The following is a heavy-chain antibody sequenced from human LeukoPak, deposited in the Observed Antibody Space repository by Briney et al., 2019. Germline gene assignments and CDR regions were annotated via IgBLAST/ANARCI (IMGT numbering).Heavy chain of an antibody. CDR1: GYTFTSYG. D-gene: IGHD3-22*01. CDR3: ARDTRKYYYDSSGSSSFDY. J-gene: IGHJ4*02. CDR2: INPSGGST. Sequence: ASVKVSCKASGYTFTSYGISWVRQAPGQGLEWMGIINPSGGSTSYAQKFQGRVTMTRDTSTSTVYMELSSLRSEDTAVYYCARDTRKYYYDSSGSSSFDYWGQGTLVTVSS. V-gene: IGHV1-46*01.